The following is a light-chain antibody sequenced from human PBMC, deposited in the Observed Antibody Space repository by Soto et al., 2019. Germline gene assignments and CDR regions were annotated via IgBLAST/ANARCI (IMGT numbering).Light chain of an antibody. CDR1: QSISNW. CDR2: GAS. Sequence: DLQMTQSPSTLSASVGDRVTISCRASQSISNWLAWYQQKPGKAPEVLIYGASSLETGVPSRFSGSGSGTYFTLTISSLQPDDFATYYCQLYNGHFGQGTKLEIK. J-gene: IGKJ2*01. V-gene: IGKV1-5*01. CDR3: QLYNGH.